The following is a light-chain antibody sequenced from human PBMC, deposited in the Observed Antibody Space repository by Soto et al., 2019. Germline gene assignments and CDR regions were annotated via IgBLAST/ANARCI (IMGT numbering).Light chain of an antibody. CDR3: QHSYPPLLT. V-gene: IGKV1-39*01. CDR2: AAS. CDR1: QTISGY. Sequence: QVTQSRSSLCASVGDRDTKTSRASQTISGYLNWYQQKNGKXXEXXIYAASYLGNGVPSRFSGSGAGTYWTINFSALQPGGLETYYGQHSYPPLLTCGEGTKLEIK. J-gene: IGKJ4*01.